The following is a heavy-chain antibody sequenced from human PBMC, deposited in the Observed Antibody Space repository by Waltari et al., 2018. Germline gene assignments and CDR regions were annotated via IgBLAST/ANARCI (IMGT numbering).Heavy chain of an antibody. V-gene: IGHV1-69*12. D-gene: IGHD1-26*01. CDR1: GGTFSSYA. CDR2: IIPIFGTA. CDR3: AVPRVGAIVRRRAFDI. J-gene: IGHJ3*02. Sequence: QVQLVQSGAEGKKPGSSVKVSCKASGGTFSSYAISWVRRAPGQGLEWMGGIIPIFGTANYAQKFQGRVTITADESTSTAYMELSSLRSEDTAVYYCAVPRVGAIVRRRAFDIWGQGTMVTVSS.